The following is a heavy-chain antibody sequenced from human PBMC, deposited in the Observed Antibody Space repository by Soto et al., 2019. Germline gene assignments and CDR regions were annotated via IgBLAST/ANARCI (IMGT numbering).Heavy chain of an antibody. V-gene: IGHV1-69*02. CDR2: IIPILGIA. D-gene: IGHD5-12*01. CDR1: GGTFSSYT. J-gene: IGHJ4*02. Sequence: ASVKVSCKASGGTFSSYTISWVRQAPGQGLEWMGRIIPILGIANYAQKFQGRVTITADKSTSTAYMELSSLRSEDTAVYYCARGGYSGYAPCNYWGQGTLVTVSS. CDR3: ARGGYSGYAPCNY.